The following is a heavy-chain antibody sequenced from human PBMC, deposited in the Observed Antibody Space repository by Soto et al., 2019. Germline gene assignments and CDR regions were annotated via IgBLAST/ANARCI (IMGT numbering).Heavy chain of an antibody. V-gene: IGHV3-7*03. Sequence: EVQLVESGGALVQRGGSLRLSCAASGFTFGDYWMSWVRQAPGKGLEWVAHIKKDGSEKYYVDSVKGRFTVSRDNAETSLFLQMNSLTAEDTAVYYCAKLGSGYYTGLYFEYWGQGTLVTVSS. J-gene: IGHJ4*02. CDR3: AKLGSGYYTGLYFEY. CDR1: GFTFGDYW. CDR2: IKKDGSEK. D-gene: IGHD3-3*01.